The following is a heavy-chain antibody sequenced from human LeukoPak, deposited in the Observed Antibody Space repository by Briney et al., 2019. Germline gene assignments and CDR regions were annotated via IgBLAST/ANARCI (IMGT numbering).Heavy chain of an antibody. CDR3: ARHSRTYYDILTGPYGGSFDY. Sequence: PSETLSLTCAVYGESFSGHYWTWIRQPPGKGLEWIGEINHSGTTNYNPSLKSRVTILADTSKNQFSLKLSSVTAADTAVYYCARHSRTYYDILTGPYGGSFDYWGQRTLVTVSS. J-gene: IGHJ4*02. CDR1: GESFSGHY. D-gene: IGHD3-9*01. V-gene: IGHV4-34*01. CDR2: INHSGTT.